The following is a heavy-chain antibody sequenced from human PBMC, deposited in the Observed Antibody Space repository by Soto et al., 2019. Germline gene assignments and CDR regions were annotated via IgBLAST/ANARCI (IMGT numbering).Heavy chain of an antibody. V-gene: IGHV3-30*02. CDR3: VKGGWLDF. CDR1: GFTFSSYG. CDR2: ISDDGSRT. D-gene: IGHD3-16*01. Sequence: GGPLRLSCVVSGFTFSSYGVHWVRQAPGKGLEWVSFISDDGSRTYYADAVKGRFTISRDNSKYTLYLQMNSLTFEDTAVYACVKGGWLDFWGQGTLVTVSS. J-gene: IGHJ5*01.